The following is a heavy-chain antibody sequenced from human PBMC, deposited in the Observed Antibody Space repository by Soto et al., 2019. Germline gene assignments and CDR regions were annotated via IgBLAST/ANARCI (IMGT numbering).Heavy chain of an antibody. CDR1: GFTFSSYS. CDR3: ARDSYDSSGYYHDH. D-gene: IGHD3-22*01. J-gene: IGHJ4*02. CDR2: ISSSSSTI. V-gene: IGHV3-48*02. Sequence: PGGSLRLSCAASGFTFSSYSMNWVRQAPGKGLEWVSYISSSSSTIYYADSVKGRFTISRDNAKNSLYLQMNSLRDEDTVVYYRARDSYDSSGYYHDHWGPGTLVTVSS.